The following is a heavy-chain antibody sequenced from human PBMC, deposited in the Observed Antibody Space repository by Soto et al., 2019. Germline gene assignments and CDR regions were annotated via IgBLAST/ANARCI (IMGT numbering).Heavy chain of an antibody. V-gene: IGHV3-30-3*01. CDR2: ISYDGSNK. Sequence: PGGSLRLSCAASGFTFSSYAMHWVRQAPGKGLEWVAVISYDGSNKYYADSVKGRFTISRDNSKNTLYLQMNSLRAEDTAVYYCAREAGITIFGVVIPQYYFDYWGQGTLVTVSS. J-gene: IGHJ4*02. CDR3: AREAGITIFGVVIPQYYFDY. D-gene: IGHD3-3*01. CDR1: GFTFSSYA.